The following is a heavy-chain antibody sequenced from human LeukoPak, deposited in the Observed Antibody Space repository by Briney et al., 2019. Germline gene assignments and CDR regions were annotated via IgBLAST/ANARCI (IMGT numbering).Heavy chain of an antibody. D-gene: IGHD6-19*01. CDR3: ARDIGSGWTYYYGMDV. Sequence: ASVKVSCKASGYTFTSYAMNWVRQAPGQGLEWMGWINTNTGNPTYAQGLTGRFVFSLDTSVSTAYLQISSLKAEDTAVYYCARDIGSGWTYYYGMDVWGQGTTVTVSS. CDR2: INTNTGNP. J-gene: IGHJ6*02. V-gene: IGHV7-4-1*02. CDR1: GYTFTSYA.